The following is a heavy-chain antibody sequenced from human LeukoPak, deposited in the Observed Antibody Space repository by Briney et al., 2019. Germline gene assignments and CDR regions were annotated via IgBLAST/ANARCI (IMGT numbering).Heavy chain of an antibody. CDR3: ARDLYSRRMDYYGSGSYFAY. CDR1: GYTFTGYY. J-gene: IGHJ4*02. V-gene: IGHV1-2*02. D-gene: IGHD3-10*01. Sequence: ASVKVSCKASGYTFTGYYMHWVRQAPGQGLEWMGWINPNSGGTNYAQKFQGRVTMTTDTSTSTAYLELRSLRSDDTAVYYCARDLYSRRMDYYGSGSYFAYWGQGTLVTVSS. CDR2: INPNSGGT.